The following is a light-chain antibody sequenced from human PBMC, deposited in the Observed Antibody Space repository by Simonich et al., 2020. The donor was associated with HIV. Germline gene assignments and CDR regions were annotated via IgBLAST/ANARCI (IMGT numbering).Light chain of an antibody. V-gene: IGKV4-1*01. CDR3: QQYYSTPLT. CDR2: WAS. CDR1: QSVLYNSNNKNY. J-gene: IGKJ4*01. Sequence: DIVMTQSPDSLAVSLGERATINCKSSQSVLYNSNNKNYLVWYKQKPGQPLKLLFYWASTRESGVPDRFSGSGSGTDFILTISSLQAEDVAVYYCQQYYSTPLTFGGGTKVEIK.